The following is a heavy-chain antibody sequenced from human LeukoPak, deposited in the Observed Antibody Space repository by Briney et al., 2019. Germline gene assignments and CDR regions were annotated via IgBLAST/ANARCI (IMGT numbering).Heavy chain of an antibody. D-gene: IGHD3-3*01. CDR2: ISSSSSYI. CDR3: ARGPDRDFWSGYYAPMIDY. J-gene: IGHJ4*02. CDR1: GFTFSSYS. V-gene: IGHV3-21*01. Sequence: GGSLRLSCAASGFTFSSYSMNWVRQAPGKGLEWVSSISSSSSYIYYADSVKGRFTISGDNAKNSLYLQMNSLRAEDTAVYYCARGPDRDFWSGYYAPMIDYWGQGTLVTVSS.